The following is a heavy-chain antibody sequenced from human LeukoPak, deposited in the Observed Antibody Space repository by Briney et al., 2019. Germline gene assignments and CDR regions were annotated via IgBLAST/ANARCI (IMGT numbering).Heavy chain of an antibody. CDR2: INWNGGST. J-gene: IGHJ4*02. CDR1: GFTFDDYG. D-gene: IGHD3-22*01. V-gene: IGHV3-20*04. CDR3: ARGLYPVYYDSSGTPGPYYFDY. Sequence: PGGSLRLSCAASGFTFDDYGMSWVRQAPGKGLEWVPGINWNGGSTGYADSVKGRFTISRDNAKNSLYLQMNSLRAEDTALYYCARGLYPVYYDSSGTPGPYYFDYWGQGTLVTVSS.